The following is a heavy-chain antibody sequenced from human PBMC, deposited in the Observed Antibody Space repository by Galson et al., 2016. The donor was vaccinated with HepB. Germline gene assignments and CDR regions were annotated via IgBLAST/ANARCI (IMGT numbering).Heavy chain of an antibody. V-gene: IGHV1-2*02. CDR1: GYTLTGYY. CDR3: ARDRVRFSGNYVASDAFDV. Sequence: SVKVSCKASGYTLTGYYIHWVRQAPGQGLEWMGWINPNSGDTKFAQNFQGRVSTTRDTSMSTAYMEVSRLTSDDTAVYSCARDRVRFSGNYVASDAFDVWGQGTVVTVSS. J-gene: IGHJ3*01. D-gene: IGHD1-26*01. CDR2: INPNSGDT.